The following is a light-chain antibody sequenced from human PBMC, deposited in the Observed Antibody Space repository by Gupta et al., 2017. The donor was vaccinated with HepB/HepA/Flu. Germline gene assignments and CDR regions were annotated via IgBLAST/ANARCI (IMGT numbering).Light chain of an antibody. J-gene: IGLJ2*01. CDR3: AAWDDSLSGVV. V-gene: IGLV1-47*01. CDR1: SSNIGSNY. Sequence: QSVLTQPPPASGTPGQRVTISCSGSSSNIGSNYVYWYQQLPGTAPKRLIYRNNQRPSGVPDRFSGSKSGTSASLAISGLRSEDEADDYCAAWDDSLSGVVFGGGTKLTVL. CDR2: RNN.